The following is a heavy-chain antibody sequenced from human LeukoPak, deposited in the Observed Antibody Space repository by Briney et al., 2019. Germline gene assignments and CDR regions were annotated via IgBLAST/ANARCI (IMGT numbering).Heavy chain of an antibody. CDR2: ISYSGST. CDR3: ATAGVYSCGWWAGDFYYYGTDV. V-gene: IGHV4-39*01. D-gene: IGHD6-13*01. Sequence: PSETLSLTCTVSGGSIRSSSSYWGWIRQPPGKGLEWIGTISYSGSTYYHPSLKSRVTISVDTSKNQFSLKLSSVTAADTAVFYWATAGVYSCGWWAGDFYYYGTDVWGQGTTVTVSS. J-gene: IGHJ6*02. CDR1: GGSIRSSSSY.